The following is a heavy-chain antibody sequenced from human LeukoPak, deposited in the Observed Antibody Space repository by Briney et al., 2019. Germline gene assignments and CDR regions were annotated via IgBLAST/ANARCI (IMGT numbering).Heavy chain of an antibody. CDR3: AKHGYSSGWPQVPSEN. J-gene: IGHJ4*02. V-gene: IGHV3-23*01. CDR1: GFTFDDYA. Sequence: GGSLRLSCAASGFTFDDYAMSWVRQAPGKGLEWVSVISGNGGSTSYADSVKGRFTISRDDSKDTLYLQMNGLRAGDTATYYCAKHGYSSGWPQVPSENWGQGTLVTVSS. D-gene: IGHD6-19*01. CDR2: ISGNGGST.